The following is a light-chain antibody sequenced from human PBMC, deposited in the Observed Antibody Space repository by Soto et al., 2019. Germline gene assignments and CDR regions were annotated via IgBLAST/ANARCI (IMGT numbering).Light chain of an antibody. CDR1: QTIKNY. CDR3: QQRSKWPYT. CDR2: NAS. V-gene: IGKV3-11*01. Sequence: EIVLTQSPATLSLSPGERATLSCRASQTIKNYLIWYQQKPGQAPRLLIFNASNRATGIPARFSGSGSGTDFTLTSSSLGPEDFAVYYCQQRSKWPYTFGQGTKLEMK. J-gene: IGKJ2*01.